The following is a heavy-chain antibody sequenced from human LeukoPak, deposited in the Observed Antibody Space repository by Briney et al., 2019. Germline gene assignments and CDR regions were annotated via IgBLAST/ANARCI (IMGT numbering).Heavy chain of an antibody. CDR3: AKGAGSSGYTYFDY. CDR1: GFTFSSYA. J-gene: IGHJ4*02. CDR2: ITSNGGST. V-gene: IGHV3-64*04. Sequence: GGSLRLSCSASGFTFSSYAMNWVRQAPGKGLEYVSAITSNGGSTYYADSVKGRFTISRENSKNTLYLQMNSLRAEDTAVYYCAKGAGSSGYTYFDYWGQGTLVTVSS. D-gene: IGHD3-22*01.